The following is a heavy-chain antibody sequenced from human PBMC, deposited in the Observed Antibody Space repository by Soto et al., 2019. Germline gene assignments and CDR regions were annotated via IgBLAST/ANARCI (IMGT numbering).Heavy chain of an antibody. CDR1: GFTFSNAW. Sequence: EVQLVEPGGGLVKPGGSLRLSCAASGFTFSNAWMNWVRQAPGKGLEWVGRIKSKTDGGTTDYAAPVKGRFTISRDDSKNTLYLQMNSLKTEDTAVYYCTTRDCTNGVCPSSGVDYWGQGTLVTVSS. CDR2: IKSKTDGGTT. D-gene: IGHD2-8*01. V-gene: IGHV3-15*07. J-gene: IGHJ4*02. CDR3: TTRDCTNGVCPSSGVDY.